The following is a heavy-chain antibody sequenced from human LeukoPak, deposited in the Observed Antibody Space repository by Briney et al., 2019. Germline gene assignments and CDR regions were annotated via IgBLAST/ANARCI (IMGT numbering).Heavy chain of an antibody. CDR1: GFTFSSYS. Sequence: GGSLRLSCAASGFTFSSYSMNWVRQAPGKGLEWVSSISSSSSYIYYADSVKGRFTISGDNAKNSLYLQMNSLRAEDTAVYYCARTSSAVDAFDIWGQGTMVTVSS. V-gene: IGHV3-21*01. CDR2: ISSSSSYI. CDR3: ARTSSAVDAFDI. D-gene: IGHD6-19*01. J-gene: IGHJ3*02.